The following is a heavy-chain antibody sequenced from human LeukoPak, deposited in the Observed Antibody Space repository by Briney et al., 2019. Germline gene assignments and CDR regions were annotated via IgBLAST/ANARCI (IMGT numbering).Heavy chain of an antibody. V-gene: IGHV4-31*03. CDR1: GGSISSGGYY. CDR2: IYYSGST. Sequence: SETLSLTCTVSGGSISSGGYYWSWIRQHPGKGLEWIGSIYYSGSTYYNPSLKSRVTISVDTSKNQFSLKLSSVTAADTAVYYCARGTPAAIHYFDYWGQGTLVTVSS. J-gene: IGHJ4*02. CDR3: ARGTPAAIHYFDY. D-gene: IGHD2-2*02.